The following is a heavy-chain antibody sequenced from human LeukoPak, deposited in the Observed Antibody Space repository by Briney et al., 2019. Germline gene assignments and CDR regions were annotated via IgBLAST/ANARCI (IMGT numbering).Heavy chain of an antibody. J-gene: IGHJ5*02. D-gene: IGHD3-10*01. Sequence: QSGGSLRLSCAASGFTFSSYAMHWVRQAPGKGLEWVAVISYDGSNKYYADSVKGRFTISRDNSKNTLYLQMNSLRAEDTAVYYCARDSYQDYYGRFDPWGQGTLVIVSS. V-gene: IGHV3-30-3*01. CDR1: GFTFSSYA. CDR3: ARDSYQDYYGRFDP. CDR2: ISYDGSNK.